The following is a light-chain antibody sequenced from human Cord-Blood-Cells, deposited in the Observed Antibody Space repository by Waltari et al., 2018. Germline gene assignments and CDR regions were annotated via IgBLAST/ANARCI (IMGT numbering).Light chain of an antibody. CDR3: QQLNSYPWLT. V-gene: IGKV1-13*02. Sequence: AIQLTQSPSSLSASVGDRVTITCRASQGISSALAWYQQKPGKAPKLLIYDASSLESGVPSRFSGSGSGTDFTLTISSLQPEDFATYYCQQLNSYPWLTFGGGTKVEIK. CDR1: QGISSA. CDR2: DAS. J-gene: IGKJ4*01.